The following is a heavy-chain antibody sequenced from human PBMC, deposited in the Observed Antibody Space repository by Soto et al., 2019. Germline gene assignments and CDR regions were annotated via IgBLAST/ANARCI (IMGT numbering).Heavy chain of an antibody. CDR3: TPQPYCGGDCSPDFYGMEV. V-gene: IGHV3-15*01. CDR2: IKSKTDGGTT. D-gene: IGHD2-21*02. CDR1: GFTFSNAW. J-gene: IGHJ6*02. Sequence: PWGSLRLSCAASGFTFSNAWMSWVRQAPGKGLEWVGRIKSKTDGGTTDYAAPVKGRFTISRDDSKNTLYLQMNSLKTEDTAVYYCTPQPYCGGDCSPDFYGMEVWGQGTPVTVSS.